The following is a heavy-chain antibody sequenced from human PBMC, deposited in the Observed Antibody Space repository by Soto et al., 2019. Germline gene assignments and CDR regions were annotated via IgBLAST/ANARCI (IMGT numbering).Heavy chain of an antibody. CDR3: ARAYGGDRYHFDA. CDR2: ISSSGGST. V-gene: IGHV3-23*01. D-gene: IGHD2-21*02. Sequence: EVELLESGGGLVKPGGSLRLSCAASGFTFSSYSMTWVRQAPGKGLEWVSGISSSGGSTYPADSVKGRFTISRDNSKNTLNLQRDSVRAEDSAVYYCARAYGGDRYHFDAWGQGTLVTVSS. J-gene: IGHJ4*02. CDR1: GFTFSSYS.